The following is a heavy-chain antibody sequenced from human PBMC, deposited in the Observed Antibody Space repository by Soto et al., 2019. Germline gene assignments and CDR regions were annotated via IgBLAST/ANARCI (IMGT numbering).Heavy chain of an antibody. CDR3: ARGHSTDCSNGVCSFFYNHEMDV. CDR2: MNPNSGNT. Sequence: ASVKVSCKASGYTFTSYDINWVRQATGQGLEWMGWMNPNSGNTGYAQKFQGRVTMTRNTSISTAYMELSRLRSEDTAVYFCARGHSTDCSNGVCSFFYNHEMDVWGQGTTVAVSS. V-gene: IGHV1-8*01. J-gene: IGHJ6*02. D-gene: IGHD2-8*01. CDR1: GYTFTSYD.